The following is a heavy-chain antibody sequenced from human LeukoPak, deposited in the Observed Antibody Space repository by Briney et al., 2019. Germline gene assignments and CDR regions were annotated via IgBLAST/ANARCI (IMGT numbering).Heavy chain of an antibody. V-gene: IGHV3-23*01. Sequence: GGSLRLSCAASGFRFTDYSMSWVRQAPGKGLEWVAGLGRSGEYKYYADSVKGRFTLSSDSSRNTVYFQLNNLRVEDTAIYYCAKASWVSSTDAVRWGQGTLVTVSS. CDR3: AKASWVSSTDAVR. CDR2: LGRSGEYK. D-gene: IGHD3-16*01. CDR1: GFRFTDYS. J-gene: IGHJ4*02.